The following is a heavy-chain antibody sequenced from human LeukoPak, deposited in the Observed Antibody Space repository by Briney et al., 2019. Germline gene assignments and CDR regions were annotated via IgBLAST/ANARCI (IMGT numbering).Heavy chain of an antibody. CDR3: ARSGITMVRGVIEQDDY. Sequence: ASVKVSCKASGYTFTSYGISWVRQAPGQGLEWMGWISAYNGNTNYAQKLQGRVTMTTDTSTGTAYMELRSLRSDDTAVYYCARSGITMVRGVIEQDDYWGQGTLVTVSS. CDR1: GYTFTSYG. J-gene: IGHJ4*02. CDR2: ISAYNGNT. D-gene: IGHD3-10*01. V-gene: IGHV1-18*01.